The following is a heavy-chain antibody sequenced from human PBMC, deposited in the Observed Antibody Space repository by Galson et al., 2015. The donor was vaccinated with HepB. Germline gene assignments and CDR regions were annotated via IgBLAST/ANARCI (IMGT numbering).Heavy chain of an antibody. CDR1: GFTFSSYS. CDR3: ARVVQQSLYYYYGMDV. Sequence: SLRLSCAASGFTFSSYSMNWVRQAPGKGLEWVSSISSSSSYIYYADSVKGRFTISRDNAKNSLYLQMNSLRAEDTAVYYCARVVQQSLYYYYGMDVWGQGTTVTVSS. J-gene: IGHJ6*02. D-gene: IGHD6-13*01. V-gene: IGHV3-21*01. CDR2: ISSSSSYI.